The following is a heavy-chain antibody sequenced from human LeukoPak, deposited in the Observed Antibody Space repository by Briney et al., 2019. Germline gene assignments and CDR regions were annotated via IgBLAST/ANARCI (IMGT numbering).Heavy chain of an antibody. CDR3: VRDLGGRSGH. Sequence: GGSLRLSCAASGFTFSSNWMHWVRQAPGKGLVWVSRINEDGSTTNYADSVKGRFTISRDNAMNTLYLQMNSLRAEDTAVYYCVRDLGGRSGHWGQGTLVTVSS. D-gene: IGHD1-26*01. J-gene: IGHJ4*02. CDR1: GFTFSSNW. V-gene: IGHV3-74*01. CDR2: INEDGSTT.